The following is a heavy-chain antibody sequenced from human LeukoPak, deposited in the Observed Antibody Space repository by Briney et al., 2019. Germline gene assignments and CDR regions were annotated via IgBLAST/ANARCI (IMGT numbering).Heavy chain of an antibody. CDR3: ARNLRYYYDSSGYYDL. V-gene: IGHV1-69*04. CDR2: IIPTLGIA. D-gene: IGHD3-22*01. Sequence: ASVKVSCKASGGTFSSYAISWVRQAPGQGLEWMGRIIPTLGIANYAQKFQGRVTITADKSTSTAYMELSSLRSEDTAVYYCARNLRYYYDSSGYYDLWGQGTLVTVSS. CDR1: GGTFSSYA. J-gene: IGHJ5*02.